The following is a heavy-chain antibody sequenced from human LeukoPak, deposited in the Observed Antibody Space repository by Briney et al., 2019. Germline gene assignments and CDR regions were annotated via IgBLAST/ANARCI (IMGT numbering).Heavy chain of an antibody. CDR1: GGSFSGYY. CDR3: ARANIVLMVGFDP. D-gene: IGHD2-8*01. CDR2: INHSGST. V-gene: IGHV4-34*01. J-gene: IGHJ5*02. Sequence: SETLSLTCAVYGGSFSGYYWSWIRQPPGQGLEWIGEINHSGSTNYNPSLKSRVTVSVDTSKNQFSLKLSSVTAADTAVYYCARANIVLMVGFDPWGQGTLVTVSS.